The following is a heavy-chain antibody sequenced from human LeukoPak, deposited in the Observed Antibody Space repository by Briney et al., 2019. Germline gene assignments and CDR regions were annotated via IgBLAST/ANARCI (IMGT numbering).Heavy chain of an antibody. J-gene: IGHJ3*02. CDR3: ARARPPQWVLRPVDAFDI. Sequence: PSETLSLTCSVSGGSISSYYWSWTRQPPGKGLEWIGYIYYGGSTNYNPSLKSRVTISVDTSKNQFSLKLSSVTAADTAVYYCARARPPQWVLRPVDAFDIWGQGTMVTVSS. CDR2: IYYGGST. CDR1: GGSISSYY. D-gene: IGHD1-26*01. V-gene: IGHV4-59*01.